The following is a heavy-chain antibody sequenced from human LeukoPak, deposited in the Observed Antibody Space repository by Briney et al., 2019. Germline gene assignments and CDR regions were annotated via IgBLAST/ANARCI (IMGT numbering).Heavy chain of an antibody. J-gene: IGHJ4*02. CDR1: GYSFASYW. V-gene: IGHV5-51*01. CDR2: IYPGDSDT. Sequence: GESLKISCKGSGYSFASYWIAWVRQMPGKGLEWMGIIYPGDSDTGYSPSFQGQATISADKSISTAYLQWSSLKASDTAIYYCARQWGDCSSTSCYSAYWGQGTLVTVSS. CDR3: ARQWGDCSSTSCYSAY. D-gene: IGHD2-2*01.